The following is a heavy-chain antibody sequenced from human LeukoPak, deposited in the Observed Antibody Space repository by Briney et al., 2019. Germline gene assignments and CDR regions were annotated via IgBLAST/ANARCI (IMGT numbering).Heavy chain of an antibody. D-gene: IGHD6-19*01. Sequence: GGSLRLSCAASGFTFSNHGLHWVRQAAGKGPEWVALIWYDGSNKYYGDSVKGRFTISRDNSKNTVYLQMNSLRVEDTAVYYCARDRLEAVADDDYFDYWGQGTLVTVSS. J-gene: IGHJ4*02. V-gene: IGHV3-33*01. CDR3: ARDRLEAVADDDYFDY. CDR2: IWYDGSNK. CDR1: GFTFSNHG.